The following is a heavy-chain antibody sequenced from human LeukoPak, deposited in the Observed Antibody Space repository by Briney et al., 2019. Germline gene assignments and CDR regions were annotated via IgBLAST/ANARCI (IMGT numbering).Heavy chain of an antibody. CDR1: GYRFPSYV. Sequence: ASVKVSCKASGYRFPSYVITWVRQAPGQGLEWMGWISAYNGNPKYAQKLQGRITMTTDTSTTTAYMELRSLRSDDTAAYYCARVVITLGGIIGYYDFWGQGTLVTVST. CDR3: ARVVITLGGIIGYYDF. CDR2: ISAYNGNP. D-gene: IGHD3-16*02. J-gene: IGHJ4*02. V-gene: IGHV1-18*01.